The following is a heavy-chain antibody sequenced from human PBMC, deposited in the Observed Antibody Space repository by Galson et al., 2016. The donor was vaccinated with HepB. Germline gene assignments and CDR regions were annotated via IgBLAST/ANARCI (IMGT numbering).Heavy chain of an antibody. CDR1: GFAFSSYA. CDR2: MSGSDAST. J-gene: IGHJ4*02. D-gene: IGHD6-6*01. CDR3: VKRSGSIVARPVDY. Sequence: SLRLSCAASGFAFSSYAMSWVSGMSGSDASTYYADSVKGRFTISRDTSKNTLYLQMDSLRVEDTAVYYCVKRSGSIVARPVDYWGQGTLVSVSS. V-gene: IGHV3-23*01.